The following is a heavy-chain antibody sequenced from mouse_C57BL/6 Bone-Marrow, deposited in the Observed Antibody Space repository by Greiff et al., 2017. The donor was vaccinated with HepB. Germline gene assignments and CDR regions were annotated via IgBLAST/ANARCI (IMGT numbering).Heavy chain of an antibody. CDR3: ARYYWYFDV. CDR2: IDPSDSYT. V-gene: IGHV1-69*01. J-gene: IGHJ1*03. CDR1: GYTFTSYW. Sequence: QVQLQQPGAELVMPGASVKLSCKASGYTFTSYWMHWVKQRPGQGLEWIGEIDPSDSYTNYNQKFKGKSTVTVDKSSSTAYMQLSSLTSEDSAVYYCARYYWYFDVWGTGTTVTVSA.